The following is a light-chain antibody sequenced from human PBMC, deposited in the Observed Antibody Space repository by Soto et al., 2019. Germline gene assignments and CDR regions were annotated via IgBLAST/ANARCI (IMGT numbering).Light chain of an antibody. Sequence: DIQMTQSPASLSASVGDLVTITCRASQSIGSYFNWYQQKPGKAPKLLIYAASALESGVPSRFSGSGSGTDFTLTISSLQSEDFAVYYCLQYDNWPPWTFGQGTKVDIK. V-gene: IGKV1-39*01. J-gene: IGKJ1*01. CDR3: LQYDNWPPWT. CDR2: AAS. CDR1: QSIGSY.